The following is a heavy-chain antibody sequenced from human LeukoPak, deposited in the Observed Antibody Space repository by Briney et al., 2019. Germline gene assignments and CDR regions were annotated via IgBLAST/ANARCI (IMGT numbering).Heavy chain of an antibody. CDR3: GRGSVGFGELNY. D-gene: IGHD3-10*01. CDR1: GFTFSSYA. J-gene: IGHJ4*02. CDR2: ISYDGSNK. V-gene: IGHV3-30-3*01. Sequence: GGSLRLSCAASGFTFSSYAMHWVRQAPGKGLEWVAVISYDGSNKFYADSVKGRFTLSRDNSKNTLYLQMNSLRIEDTAVCCCGRGSVGFGELNYWGQGTLVTVSS.